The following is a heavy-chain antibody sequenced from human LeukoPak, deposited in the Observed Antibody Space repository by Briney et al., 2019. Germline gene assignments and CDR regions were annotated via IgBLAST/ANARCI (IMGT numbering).Heavy chain of an antibody. Sequence: SETLSLTCAVYGGSFSEYYWSWIRQPPGKGLEWIGEITHSGSTNYNPSLKSRVTISVDTSKNQFSLKLSSVSAADTALYYCARGAYMAALNHWGQGALVTVSS. V-gene: IGHV4-34*01. CDR3: ARGAYMAALNH. J-gene: IGHJ5*02. D-gene: IGHD6-13*01. CDR1: GGSFSEYY. CDR2: ITHSGST.